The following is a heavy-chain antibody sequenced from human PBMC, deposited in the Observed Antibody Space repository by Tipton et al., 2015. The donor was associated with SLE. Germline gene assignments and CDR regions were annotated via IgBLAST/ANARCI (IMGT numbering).Heavy chain of an antibody. Sequence: TLSLTCAVSGYSISSGYYWGWIRQPPGKGLEWIGSIYHSGSTYYNPSLKSRVTISVDTSKNQFSLKLSSVTAADTAVYCCARARGDIVVVPAAIPNWFDPWGQGTLVTVSS. J-gene: IGHJ5*02. CDR1: GYSISSGYY. CDR2: IYHSGST. V-gene: IGHV4-38-2*01. D-gene: IGHD2-2*02. CDR3: ARARGDIVVVPAAIPNWFDP.